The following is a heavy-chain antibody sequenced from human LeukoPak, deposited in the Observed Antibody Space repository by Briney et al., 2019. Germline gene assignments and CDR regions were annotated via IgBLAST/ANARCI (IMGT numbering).Heavy chain of an antibody. J-gene: IGHJ2*01. CDR2: ISDSGANT. D-gene: IGHD6-19*01. CDR1: GFTFSSYS. CDR3: AKSMTLQWRGFFDL. Sequence: GGSLRLSCAASGFTFSSYSMSWVRQAPGKGLGWVSTISDSGANTYYADSVRGRLTISRDNSKNTLYLQKNSLRADDTAIYYCAKSMTLQWRGFFDLWGRGTHVTVSS. V-gene: IGHV3-23*01.